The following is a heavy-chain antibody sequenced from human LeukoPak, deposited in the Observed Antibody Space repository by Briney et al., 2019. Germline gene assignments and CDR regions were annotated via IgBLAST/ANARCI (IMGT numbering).Heavy chain of an antibody. V-gene: IGHV4-39*01. CDR2: TFYTGRT. CDR1: GDSIISNIYW. D-gene: IGHD3/OR15-3a*01. J-gene: IGHJ3*01. Sequence: SETLSLTCTVSGDSIISNIYWWDWVRLPPGKGLEWIGATFYTGRTFYGPSLKSRVTISVDTSKNQFSLDLSSATAADTAVYYCARRRHNFDFYDVWGRGTRVTVSS. CDR3: ARRRHNFDFYDV.